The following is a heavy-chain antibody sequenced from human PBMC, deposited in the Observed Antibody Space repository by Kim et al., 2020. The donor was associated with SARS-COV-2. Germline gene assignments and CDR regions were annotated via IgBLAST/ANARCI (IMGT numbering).Heavy chain of an antibody. D-gene: IGHD6-19*01. Sequence: GGSLRLSCAASGFTFSSYGMHWVRQAPGKGLEWVAVISYDGSNKYYADSVKGRFTISRDNSKNTLYLQMNSLRAEDTAVYYCAKDRSGLPNFDYWGQGTL. J-gene: IGHJ4*02. CDR1: GFTFSSYG. CDR3: AKDRSGLPNFDY. CDR2: ISYDGSNK. V-gene: IGHV3-30*18.